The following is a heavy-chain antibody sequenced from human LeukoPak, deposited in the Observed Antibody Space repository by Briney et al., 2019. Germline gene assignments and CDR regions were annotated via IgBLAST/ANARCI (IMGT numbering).Heavy chain of an antibody. Sequence: PSETLSLTCAVYGGSSSGYYWSWIRQPPGKGLEWIGEINHSGSTNYNPSLKSRVTISVDTSKNQFSLKLSSVTAADTAVYYCARGRRGRGNWFDPWGQGTLVTVSS. CDR2: INHSGST. CDR3: ARGRRGRGNWFDP. J-gene: IGHJ5*02. CDR1: GGSSSGYY. V-gene: IGHV4-34*01. D-gene: IGHD3-10*01.